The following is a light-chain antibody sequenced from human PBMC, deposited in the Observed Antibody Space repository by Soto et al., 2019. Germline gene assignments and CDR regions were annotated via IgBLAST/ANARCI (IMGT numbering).Light chain of an antibody. CDR1: QDISNY. Sequence: IQMTQSPSSLSASVGDRVTITCQASQDISNYLNWYQQKPGKAPKLLIYAASSLQSGVPSRFSGSGSGTDFTLTISSLQPEDFATYYCLQDYNYPWTFGQGTKVDIK. CDR3: LQDYNYPWT. CDR2: AAS. V-gene: IGKV1-6*01. J-gene: IGKJ1*01.